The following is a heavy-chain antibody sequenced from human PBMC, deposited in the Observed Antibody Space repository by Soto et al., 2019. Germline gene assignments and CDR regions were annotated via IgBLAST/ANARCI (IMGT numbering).Heavy chain of an antibody. CDR3: ARGPPDIVVVPAALYYFDY. J-gene: IGHJ4*02. Sequence: GGSRRLSCAASGFTFSSYWMSWVRQAPGKGLGWVANIKQDGSEKYYVDSVKGRFTISRDNAKNSLYLQMNSLRAEDTAVYYCARGPPDIVVVPAALYYFDYWGQGTLVTVSS. CDR1: GFTFSSYW. CDR2: IKQDGSEK. V-gene: IGHV3-7*01. D-gene: IGHD2-2*01.